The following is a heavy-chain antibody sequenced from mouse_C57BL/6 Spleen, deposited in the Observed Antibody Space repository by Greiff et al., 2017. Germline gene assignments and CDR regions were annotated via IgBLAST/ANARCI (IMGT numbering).Heavy chain of an antibody. Sequence: QVHVKQSGAELVRPGASVTLSCKASGYTFTDYEMHWVKQTPVHGLEWIGAIDPETGGTAYNQKFKGKAILTADKSSSTAYMELRSLTSEDSAVYYCTYSNCVSAWFAYWGQGTLVTVSA. CDR3: TYSNCVSAWFAY. CDR2: IDPETGGT. V-gene: IGHV1-15*01. CDR1: GYTFTDYE. D-gene: IGHD2-5*01. J-gene: IGHJ3*01.